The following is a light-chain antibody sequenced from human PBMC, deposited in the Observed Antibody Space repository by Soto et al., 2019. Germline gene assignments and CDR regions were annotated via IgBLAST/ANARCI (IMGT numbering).Light chain of an antibody. CDR3: CSYSSSTDYV. V-gene: IGLV2-14*01. Sequence: QTVLTQPASVSGSPGQSITVSCTGTSSDVGTNNYVSWYQQHPGKAPKLIIYEVSGRPSGVSNRFSGSKSGNTASLTISGLQAEDEADYYCCSYSSSTDYVFGTGTKVTVL. J-gene: IGLJ1*01. CDR2: EVS. CDR1: SSDVGTNNY.